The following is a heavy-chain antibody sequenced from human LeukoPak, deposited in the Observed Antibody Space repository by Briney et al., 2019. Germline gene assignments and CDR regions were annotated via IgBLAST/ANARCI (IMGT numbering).Heavy chain of an antibody. Sequence: GRSLRLSCAASDFTLSAYGMHWVRQAPGKGLEWVGVIWDNGLSQYYGDSVKGRFTISRDTSKNMAYLQMNSLRVEDTAVYYCARNEDYGEKGGASDLWGRGTMVTVSS. D-gene: IGHD4-17*01. CDR1: DFTLSAYG. J-gene: IGHJ3*01. V-gene: IGHV3-33*01. CDR2: IWDNGLSQ. CDR3: ARNEDYGEKGGASDL.